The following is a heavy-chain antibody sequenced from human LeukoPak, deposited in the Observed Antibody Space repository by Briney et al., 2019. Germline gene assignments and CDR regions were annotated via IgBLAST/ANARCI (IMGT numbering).Heavy chain of an antibody. V-gene: IGHV3-74*01. CDR3: ASFYYNLGYGGFDV. J-gene: IGHJ3*01. CDR1: GFTFSSYW. CDR2: ISTDASST. D-gene: IGHD4-23*01. Sequence: GGSLRLSCAASGFTFSSYWMHWVRQAPGKGLVWVSRISTDASSTTYADSVKGRFTISRDNAKDTLYLQMNSLRGEDTAVYYCASFYYNLGYGGFDVWGQGTMVTVSS.